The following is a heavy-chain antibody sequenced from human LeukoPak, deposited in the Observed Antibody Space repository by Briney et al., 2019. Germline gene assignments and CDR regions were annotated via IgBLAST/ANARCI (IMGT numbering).Heavy chain of an antibody. CDR1: GYTLTELS. CDR3: ATGGVTMVRGVITPRNDAFDI. CDR2: FDPEDGEK. J-gene: IGHJ3*02. Sequence: ASVKVSCKVSGYTLTELSMHWVRQAPGKGLEWMGGFDPEDGEKIYAQKFQGRVTMTEDTSTDTAYMELSSLRSEDTAVYYCATGGVTMVRGVITPRNDAFDIWGQGTMVTVSS. D-gene: IGHD3-10*01. V-gene: IGHV1-24*01.